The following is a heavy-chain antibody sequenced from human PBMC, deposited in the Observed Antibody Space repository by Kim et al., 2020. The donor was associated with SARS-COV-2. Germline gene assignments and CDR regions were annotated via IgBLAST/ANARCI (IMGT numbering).Heavy chain of an antibody. CDR1: GGSISSGGYY. CDR2: IYYSGST. V-gene: IGHV4-31*03. CDR3: ARGRYCSSTSCPVYMKAGYYYGMDV. J-gene: IGHJ6*02. Sequence: SETLSLTCTVSGGSISSGGYYWSWIRQHPGKGLEWIGYIYYSGSTYYNPSLKSRVTISVDTSKNQFSLKLSSVTAADTAVYYCARGRYCSSTSCPVYMKAGYYYGMDVWGQGTTVTVSS. D-gene: IGHD2-2*01.